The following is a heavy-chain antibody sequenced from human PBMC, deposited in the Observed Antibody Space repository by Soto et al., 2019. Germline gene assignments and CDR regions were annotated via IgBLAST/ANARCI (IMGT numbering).Heavy chain of an antibody. J-gene: IGHJ5*02. D-gene: IGHD2-21*02. V-gene: IGHV1-8*01. CDR2: MNPNSGNT. Sequence: QVQLVQSGTEVKKPGASVKVSCKASGYTFTSYDINWVRQATGQGLEWMGWMNPNSGNTGYAQKFQGRVTMTRNTSISTAYMELSSLRSEDTAVYYCARGLGSDCGGDCPKYNWFDPWGQGTLVTVSS. CDR1: GYTFTSYD. CDR3: ARGLGSDCGGDCPKYNWFDP.